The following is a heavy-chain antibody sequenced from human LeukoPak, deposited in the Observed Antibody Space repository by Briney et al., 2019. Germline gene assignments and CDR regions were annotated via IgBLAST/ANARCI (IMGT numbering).Heavy chain of an antibody. Sequence: GGSLRLSCAASGFTFSSYSMNWVRQAPGKGLEWVSSISSSSSYIYYADSVKGRFTISRDNAKNSLYLQMNSLRAEDTAVYYCAREPTSYDYVWGSYYWGQGTLVTVSS. CDR3: AREPTSYDYVWGSYY. J-gene: IGHJ4*02. V-gene: IGHV3-21*01. CDR2: ISSSSSYI. CDR1: GFTFSSYS. D-gene: IGHD3-16*01.